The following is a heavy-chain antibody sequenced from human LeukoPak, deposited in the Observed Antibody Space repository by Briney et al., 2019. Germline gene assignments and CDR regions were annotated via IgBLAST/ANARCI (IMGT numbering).Heavy chain of an antibody. CDR1: GGSVSSGGYY. CDR3: AREGPMGDIDY. Sequence: SETLSLTCTVSGGSVSSGGYYWSWIRQPPGKGLEWIGYIYYSGSTNYNPSLKSRVTISVDTSKNQFSLKLSSVTAADTAVYYCAREGPMGDIDYWGQGTLVTVSS. V-gene: IGHV4-61*08. D-gene: IGHD3-16*01. J-gene: IGHJ4*02. CDR2: IYYSGST.